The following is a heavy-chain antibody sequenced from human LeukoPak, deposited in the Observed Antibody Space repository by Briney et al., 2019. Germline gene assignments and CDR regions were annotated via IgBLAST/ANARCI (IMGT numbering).Heavy chain of an antibody. Sequence: SVKVSCKASGGTFSSYAISWVRQAPGQGLEWMGRIIPILGIANYAQKFQGRVTITADKSTSTAYMELSSLRSEDTAVYYCARDQVAVAGIDYWGQGTLVTVSS. V-gene: IGHV1-69*04. CDR3: ARDQVAVAGIDY. J-gene: IGHJ4*02. CDR1: GGTFSSYA. CDR2: IIPILGIA. D-gene: IGHD6-19*01.